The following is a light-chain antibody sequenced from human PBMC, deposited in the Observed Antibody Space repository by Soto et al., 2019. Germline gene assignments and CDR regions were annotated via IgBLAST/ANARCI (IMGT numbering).Light chain of an antibody. J-gene: IGKJ4*01. V-gene: IGKV3-15*01. Sequence: IVMTQSPATLSVSPGERANLSCRASQSVGTKLAWYQQTPGQAPRPLIYGASNRATGVPARISGSVSGTEFTLTIASLQSEDSAVYYCQQYNDWPPKITFGGGTKVDIK. CDR1: QSVGTK. CDR2: GAS. CDR3: QQYNDWPPKIT.